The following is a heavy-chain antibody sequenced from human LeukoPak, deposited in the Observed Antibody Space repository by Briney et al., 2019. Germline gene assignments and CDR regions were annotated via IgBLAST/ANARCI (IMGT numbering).Heavy chain of an antibody. CDR1: GGFISSYY. Sequence: SETLSLTCTVSGGFISSYYGSWIRQPAGKGLEWIGRISTSGSTNYNPSLKSRVTMSVDTSKNQFSLKLSSVTAADTAVYYCARDDGIAVAGNYYYYYMDVWGKGTTVTVSS. D-gene: IGHD6-19*01. V-gene: IGHV4-4*07. CDR3: ARDDGIAVAGNYYYYYMDV. J-gene: IGHJ6*03. CDR2: ISTSGST.